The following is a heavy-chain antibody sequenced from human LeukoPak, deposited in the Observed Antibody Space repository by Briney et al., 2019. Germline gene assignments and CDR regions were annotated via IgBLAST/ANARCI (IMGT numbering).Heavy chain of an antibody. CDR3: AREGGIVVVTASTPPDAFDI. CDR1: GGSISSYY. V-gene: IGHV4-59*08. D-gene: IGHD2-21*02. J-gene: IGHJ3*02. Sequence: SETLSLNCTVSGGSISSYYWSWIWQPPGKGLECIGYIYYSGSTNYNPSLKSRVTISVDTSKNQFSLKLSSVTAADTAVYYCAREGGIVVVTASTPPDAFDIWGQGTMVTVSS. CDR2: IYYSGST.